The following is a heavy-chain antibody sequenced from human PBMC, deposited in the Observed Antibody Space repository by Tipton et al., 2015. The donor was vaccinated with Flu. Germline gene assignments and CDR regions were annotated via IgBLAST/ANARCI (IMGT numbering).Heavy chain of an antibody. CDR2: IIPFFHTS. Sequence: QLVQSGAEVKRPGSSVRVSCRASGGPFSNSAITWVRQAPGQGLEWMGRIIPFFHTSHYAQKFGGRVTISADESTTTAYMELSSLTPEDTAVYYCARERAEVGELTYDYVSGMDVWGQGTTVTVSS. CDR1: GGPFSNSA. CDR3: ARERAEVGELTYDYVSGMDV. V-gene: IGHV1-69*15. J-gene: IGHJ6*02. D-gene: IGHD3-10*01.